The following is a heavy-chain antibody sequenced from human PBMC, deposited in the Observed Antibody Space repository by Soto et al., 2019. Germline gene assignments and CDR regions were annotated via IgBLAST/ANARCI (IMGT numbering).Heavy chain of an antibody. V-gene: IGHV3-30*18. CDR1: GFTFSNYG. CDR2: ILYDGSNK. CDR3: AKSRDAYNFYFYYGMDV. D-gene: IGHD2-2*01. Sequence: PGGSLRLSCAASGFTFSNYGMHWFRQTPGKGLEWVALILYDGSNKYYADSVKGRFTISRDNSKNTLYLQVSSLRAEDTAVYYCAKSRDAYNFYFYYGMDVWGQGTTVTVSS. J-gene: IGHJ6*02.